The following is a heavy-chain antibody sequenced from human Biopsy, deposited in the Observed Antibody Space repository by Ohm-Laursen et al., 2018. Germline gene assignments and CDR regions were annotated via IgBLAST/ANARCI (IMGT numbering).Heavy chain of an antibody. D-gene: IGHD1-26*01. CDR1: GGSMTGYE. V-gene: IGHV4-59*01. J-gene: IGHJ3*02. Sequence: GTLSLTCGVSGGSMTGYEWSWIRLAPGKGLEWIGYIYYSGGTKYNPSLASRVTFSVDMSKSQFSLKLYSVTAADTAVYYCARVEAGTYDALDIWGQGTLVPVSS. CDR2: IYYSGGT. CDR3: ARVEAGTYDALDI.